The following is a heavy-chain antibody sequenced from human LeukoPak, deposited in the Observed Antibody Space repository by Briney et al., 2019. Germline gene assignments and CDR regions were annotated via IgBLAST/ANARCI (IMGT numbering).Heavy chain of an antibody. CDR1: GFTFSDYY. J-gene: IGHJ3*02. CDR2: ISSSGSTI. V-gene: IGHV3-11*04. Sequence: GGSLRLSCAGSGFTFSDYYMSWIRQAPGKGLEGVSYISSSGSTIYYADSVKGRFTISRDNAKNSLYLQMNSLRAEDTAVYYCARSPYSESYYGDAFDIWGQGTMVTVSS. CDR3: ARSPYSESYYGDAFDI. D-gene: IGHD1-26*01.